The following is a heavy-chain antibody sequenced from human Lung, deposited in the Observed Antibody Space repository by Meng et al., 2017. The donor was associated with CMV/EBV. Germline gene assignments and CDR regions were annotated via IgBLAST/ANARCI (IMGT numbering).Heavy chain of an antibody. CDR1: GFTFSSYS. CDR2: ISNSGAYL. V-gene: IGHV3-21*01. Sequence: GGSLRLXXAASGFTFSSYSMNWVRQAPGKGLEWVSSISNSGAYLYYADSVKGRFSISRDNAQNSLYLHMNSLRAEDTAVYYCTRDVSPRSSAYFAIYYFYALDVWGQGTXVTVAS. CDR3: TRDVSPRSSAYFAIYYFYALDV. D-gene: IGHD2-21*01. J-gene: IGHJ6*02.